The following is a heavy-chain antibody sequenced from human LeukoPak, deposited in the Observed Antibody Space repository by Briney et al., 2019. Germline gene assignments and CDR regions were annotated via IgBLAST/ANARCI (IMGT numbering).Heavy chain of an antibody. CDR3: ARAKWELQFDY. V-gene: IGHV4-61*02. CDR2: IYTSGST. CDR1: GGSISSGSYY. D-gene: IGHD1-26*01. Sequence: PSETLSLTCTVSGGSISSGSYYWSWIRRPAGKGLEWIGRIYTSGSTNYNPSLKSRVTISVDTSKNQFSLKLSSVTAADTAVYYCARAKWELQFDYWGQGTLVTVSS. J-gene: IGHJ4*02.